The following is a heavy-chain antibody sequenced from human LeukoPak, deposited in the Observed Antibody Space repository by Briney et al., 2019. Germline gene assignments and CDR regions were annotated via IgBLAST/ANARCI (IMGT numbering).Heavy chain of an antibody. V-gene: IGHV3-21*06. CDR3: ATATNGRHYDY. Sequence: GGSLRLSCTASGLTFSTAGFNWVRQAPGKGLGWVASIGPTGSDRYHADSIKGRFTISRDNANNFLYLQMNSLRAEDTAVYYCATATNGRHYDYWGQGTLLTVSS. J-gene: IGHJ4*02. CDR1: GLTFSTAG. D-gene: IGHD1-14*01. CDR2: IGPTGSDR.